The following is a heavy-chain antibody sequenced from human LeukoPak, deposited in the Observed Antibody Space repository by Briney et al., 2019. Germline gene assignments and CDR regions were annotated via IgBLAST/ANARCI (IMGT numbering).Heavy chain of an antibody. CDR3: ARVDSGSYFRIDY. V-gene: IGHV4-59*01. CDR1: GGSISSYY. CDR2: IYYSGST. Sequence: SETLSLTCIVSGGSISSYYRNWIRQPPGKGLEWIGFIYYSGSTNYNPSLKSRVTISVDTSKDQFSLRLSSVTAADTAVYYCARVDSGSYFRIDYWGQGTLVTVSS. J-gene: IGHJ4*02. D-gene: IGHD1-26*01.